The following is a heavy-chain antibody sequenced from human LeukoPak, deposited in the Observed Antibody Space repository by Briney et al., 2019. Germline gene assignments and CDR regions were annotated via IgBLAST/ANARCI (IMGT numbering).Heavy chain of an antibody. V-gene: IGHV3-23*01. J-gene: IGHJ4*02. CDR2: ISGSGGST. D-gene: IGHD3-10*01. CDR1: GFTFSSYA. CDR3: AKDQTVRGVIIDYFDY. Sequence: GGSLRLSCAASGFTFSSYATSWVRQAPGKGLEWVSAISGSGGSTYYADSVKGRFTISRDNSKNTLYLQMNSLRAEDTAVYYCAKDQTVRGVIIDYFDYWGQGTLVTVSS.